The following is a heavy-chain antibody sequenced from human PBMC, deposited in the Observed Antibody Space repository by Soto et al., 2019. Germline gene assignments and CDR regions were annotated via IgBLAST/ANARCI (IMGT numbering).Heavy chain of an antibody. D-gene: IGHD5-18*01. CDR1: GGSISSGGYY. CDR3: AGTQIQLWLFSDY. V-gene: IGHV4-31*03. J-gene: IGHJ4*02. CDR2: IYYSGST. Sequence: TLSLTCTVSGGSISSGGYYLSWIRQHPGKGLEWIGYIYYSGSTYYNPSLKSRVTISVDTSKNQFSLKLSSVTAADTAVYYCAGTQIQLWLFSDYWGQGTLVTVSS.